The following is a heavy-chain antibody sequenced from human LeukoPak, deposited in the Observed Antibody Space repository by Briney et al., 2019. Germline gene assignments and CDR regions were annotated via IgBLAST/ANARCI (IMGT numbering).Heavy chain of an antibody. J-gene: IGHJ4*02. CDR2: ISASGGST. CDR1: GFTFSSYA. V-gene: IGHV3-23*01. Sequence: GGSLRLSCAASGFTFSSYAMSWVRQAPGKGLEWVSAISASGGSTNYADSVKGRFTISRDTSKNTLYLQMNSLRAEDTAVYYCAKGTFAQPAGYWGQGTLVTVSS. D-gene: IGHD1-7*01. CDR3: AKGTFAQPAGY.